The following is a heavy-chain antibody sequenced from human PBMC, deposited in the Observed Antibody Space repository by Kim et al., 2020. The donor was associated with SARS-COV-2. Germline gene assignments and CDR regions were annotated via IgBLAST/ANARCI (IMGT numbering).Heavy chain of an antibody. V-gene: IGHV4-34*01. D-gene: IGHD2-2*01. CDR2: IHQSGSS. CDR3: ARGRAGVVPAPILGIGPHYDYFIMDT. CDR1: GGAFSGHY. Sequence: SETLSLTCAVYGGAFSGHYWSWIRHPPGKGLEWIGKIHQSGSSSYNPSLKSRVTVSVDTSNNQFSLKLTSVTAADTGSYYCARGRAGVVPAPILGIGPHYDYFIMDTWGHGNMVTVSS. J-gene: IGHJ6*02.